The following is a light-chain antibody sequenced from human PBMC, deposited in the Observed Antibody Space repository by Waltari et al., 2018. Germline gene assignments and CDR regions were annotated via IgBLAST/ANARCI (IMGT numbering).Light chain of an antibody. J-gene: IGLJ3*02. Sequence: QTVVTQEPSLSVSPGGTVTLTCALSSGSLSTTSYATWYQQTPGQAPRTLVYKANARASGVPDRFSGSSLGNTAALTITGAQADDESDYYCALDMGSGIWVFGGGTRLTVL. V-gene: IGLV8-61*01. CDR3: ALDMGSGIWV. CDR1: SGSLSTTSY. CDR2: KAN.